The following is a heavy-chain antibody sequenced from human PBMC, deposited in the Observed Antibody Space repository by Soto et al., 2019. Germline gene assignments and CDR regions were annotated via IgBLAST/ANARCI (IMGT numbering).Heavy chain of an antibody. CDR1: GFTFSGFW. V-gene: IGHV3-7*01. D-gene: IGHD6-6*01. CDR3: AADVSSSFGAGYYYDMDV. Sequence: GGSLRLSCAASGFTFSGFWMTWVRQAPGKGLEWVANIGEDGSEKGYVDSVKGRFTISRDNAKNSLYLQMSSLRVEDTAVYYCAADVSSSFGAGYYYDMDVWGKGTTVTVSS. CDR2: IGEDGSEK. J-gene: IGHJ6*03.